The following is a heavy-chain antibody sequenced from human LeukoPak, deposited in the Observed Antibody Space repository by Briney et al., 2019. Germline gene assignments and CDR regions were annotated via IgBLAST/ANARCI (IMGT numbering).Heavy chain of an antibody. Sequence: SVKVSCKASGGTFSSYAISWVRQAPGQGLECMGGIIPIFGTANYAQKFQGRVTITADKSTSTAYMELSSLRSEDTAVYYCARVSFTMVRGVIISGPNWFDPWGQGTLVTVSS. CDR1: GGTFSSYA. J-gene: IGHJ5*02. V-gene: IGHV1-69*06. CDR3: ARVSFTMVRGVIISGPNWFDP. CDR2: IIPIFGTA. D-gene: IGHD3-10*01.